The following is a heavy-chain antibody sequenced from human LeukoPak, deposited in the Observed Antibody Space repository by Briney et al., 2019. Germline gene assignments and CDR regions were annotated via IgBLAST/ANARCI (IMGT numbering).Heavy chain of an antibody. Sequence: ASVKVSCKASGYTFTSYAMHWVRQAPGQRLEWMGWINAGNGNTNYAQKLQGRVTMTTDTSTSTAYMELRSLRSDDTAVYYCARCGRGTATTRGDWFDPWGQGTLVTVSS. CDR1: GYTFTSYA. CDR3: ARCGRGTATTRGDWFDP. D-gene: IGHD4-17*01. J-gene: IGHJ5*02. CDR2: INAGNGNT. V-gene: IGHV1-3*01.